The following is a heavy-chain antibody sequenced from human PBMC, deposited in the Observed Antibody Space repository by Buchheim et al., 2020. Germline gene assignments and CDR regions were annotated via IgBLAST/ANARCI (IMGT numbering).Heavy chain of an antibody. CDR1: GGTFSSYA. CDR3: ASRNEYSSSPTYYGMDV. CDR2: IIPIFGTA. J-gene: IGHJ6*02. D-gene: IGHD6-6*01. Sequence: QVQLVQSGAEVKKPGSSVKVSCKASGGTFSSYAISWVRQAPGQGLEWMGGIIPIFGTANYAQKFQGRVTITADESPITAYMELSGMRAEDTAVYYGASRNEYSSSPTYYGMDVWGQGTT. V-gene: IGHV1-69*01.